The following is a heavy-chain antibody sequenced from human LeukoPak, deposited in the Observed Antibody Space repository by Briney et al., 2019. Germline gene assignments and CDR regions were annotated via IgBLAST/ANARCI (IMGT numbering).Heavy chain of an antibody. J-gene: IGHJ5*02. V-gene: IGHV4-39*01. D-gene: IGHD3-3*01. CDR1: GGSISSSSYY. CDR2: IYYSGST. Sequence: PSETLSLTCIVSGGSISSSSYYWGWIRQPPGKGLEWIGSIYYSGSTYYNPSLKSRVTISVDTSKNQFSLKLSSVTAADTAVYYCARVLRFLEWSENWFDPWGQGTLVTVSS. CDR3: ARVLRFLEWSENWFDP.